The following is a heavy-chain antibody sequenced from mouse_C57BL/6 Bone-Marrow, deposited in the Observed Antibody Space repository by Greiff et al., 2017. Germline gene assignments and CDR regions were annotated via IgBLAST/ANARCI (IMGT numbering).Heavy chain of an antibody. CDR3: ARSDYCGSSHWYFDV. V-gene: IGHV1-69*01. CDR1: GYTFTSYW. CDR2: IDPSDSYT. Sequence: VQLQQSGAELVMPGASVKLSCKASGYTFTSYWMHWVKQRPGQGLEWIGEIDPSDSYTNYNQKFKGKSTLTVDKSSSTAYMQLSSLTSEDSAVYYCARSDYCGSSHWYFDVWGTGTTVTVSS. D-gene: IGHD1-1*01. J-gene: IGHJ1*03.